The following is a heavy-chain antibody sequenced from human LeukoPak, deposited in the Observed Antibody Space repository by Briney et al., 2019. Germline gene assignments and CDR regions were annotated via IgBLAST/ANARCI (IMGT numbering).Heavy chain of an antibody. V-gene: IGHV1-2*02. CDR3: ARYVGFGVVNVDAFDI. J-gene: IGHJ3*02. Sequence: ASVKVSCKASGYTFTGYYMHWVRQAPGQGLEWMGWINPNSGGTNYAQKFQGRVTMTRDTSISTAYMELSRLRSDDTAVYYCARYVGFGVVNVDAFDIWGQGTMVIVSS. CDR1: GYTFTGYY. D-gene: IGHD3-3*01. CDR2: INPNSGGT.